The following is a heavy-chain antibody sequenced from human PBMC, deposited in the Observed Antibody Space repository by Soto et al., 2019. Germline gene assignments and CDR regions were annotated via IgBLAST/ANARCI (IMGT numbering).Heavy chain of an antibody. CDR1: GFTFSSYA. D-gene: IGHD1-26*01. CDR3: ARGSGSGNYYNGWFDP. J-gene: IGHJ5*02. CDR2: ISSIGDRT. Sequence: GGSLRLSCAASGFTFSSYAMFWVRQAPGKGLEYVSAISSIGDRTYYANSVKGRFTISRDNSKNTLYLQMGSLRAEDMAVYYYARGSGSGNYYNGWFDPWGQGTLVTVSS. V-gene: IGHV3-64*01.